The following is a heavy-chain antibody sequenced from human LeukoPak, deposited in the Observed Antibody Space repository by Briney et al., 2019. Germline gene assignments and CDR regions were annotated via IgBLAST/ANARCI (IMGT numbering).Heavy chain of an antibody. Sequence: SETLSLTCTVSGGSISNYYWSWIRQPPGEGLEWIGFISYTGSTNYNPSLKSRVTVSVDTSKNQFSLKVTSVTAADTAVYYCARTVKSGNYYWFDPWGQGTLVTVSS. CDR1: GGSISNYY. D-gene: IGHD1-26*01. J-gene: IGHJ5*02. V-gene: IGHV4-59*01. CDR2: ISYTGST. CDR3: ARTVKSGNYYWFDP.